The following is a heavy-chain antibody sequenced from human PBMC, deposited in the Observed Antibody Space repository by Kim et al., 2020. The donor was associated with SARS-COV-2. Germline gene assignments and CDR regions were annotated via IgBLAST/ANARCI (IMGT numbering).Heavy chain of an antibody. CDR2: T. J-gene: IGHJ4*02. D-gene: IGHD6-25*01. CDR3: AKIIAAAATDY. Sequence: TYYADSVKGRFTISRDKSKSTLYLHMSSLRVEDTAVYFCAKIIAAAATDYCGQGTLVTVSS. V-gene: IGHV3-23*01.